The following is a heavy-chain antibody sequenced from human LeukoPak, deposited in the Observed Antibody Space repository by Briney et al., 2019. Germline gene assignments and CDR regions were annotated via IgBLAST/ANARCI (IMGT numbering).Heavy chain of an antibody. J-gene: IGHJ4*02. CDR2: IKGDGSEK. V-gene: IGHV3-7*01. Sequence: GGSLRLSCAASGFTFNTYWMSWVRQAPGKGLEWVANIKGDGSEKYYGGSVEGRFTISRDNAKNSLYLQMNSLRAEDTAMYYCARDGAYYRDYWGQGTLVTVSS. CDR3: ARDGAYYRDY. CDR1: GFTFNTYW. D-gene: IGHD3-10*01.